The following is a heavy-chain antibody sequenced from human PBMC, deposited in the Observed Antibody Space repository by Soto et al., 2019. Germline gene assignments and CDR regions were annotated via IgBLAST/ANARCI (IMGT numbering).Heavy chain of an antibody. CDR1: GYSFTSYF. V-gene: IGHV5-10-1*01. CDR2: IDPSDSYT. J-gene: IGHJ6*02. CDR3: ARLGVVVVPAAGPYYYYGMDV. D-gene: IGHD2-2*01. Sequence: GESLNLSGTVSGYSFTSYFISWVRQMPGKGLEWMGRIDPSDSYTNYSPSFQGHVTISADKSISTAYLQWSSLKASDTAMYYCARLGVVVVPAAGPYYYYGMDVWGQGTKVTVSS.